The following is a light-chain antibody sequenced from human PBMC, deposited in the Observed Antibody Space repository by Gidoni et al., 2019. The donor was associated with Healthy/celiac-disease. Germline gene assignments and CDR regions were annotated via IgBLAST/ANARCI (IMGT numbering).Light chain of an antibody. V-gene: IGLV2-23*01. CDR3: CSFACSSTWG. Sequence: QPALTQPESVSGSPGQSITISCTGTSSDVGSYHRVSCYQQHTGKAPKLMIYEGRRRPDDVSTRFSGSQSGSTASLTISVLQAADEADYYCCSFACSSTWGVGTGTKVTVL. J-gene: IGLJ1*01. CDR2: EGR. CDR1: SSDVGSYHR.